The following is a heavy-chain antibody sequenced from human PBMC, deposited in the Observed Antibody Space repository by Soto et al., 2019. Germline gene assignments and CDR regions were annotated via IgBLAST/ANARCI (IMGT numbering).Heavy chain of an antibody. CDR3: ALLPAAGTGSY. CDR1: GFSLSTSGVG. V-gene: IGHV2-5*02. CDR2: IYWDDDK. D-gene: IGHD6-13*01. J-gene: IGHJ4*02. Sequence: QITLKESGPTLVKPTQTLTLTCTFSGFSLSTSGVGVGWIRQPPGKALEWLALIYWDDDKRYSPSLKNRLTITKDTSKNQVVLTMTNMDPVDTATSSSALLPAAGTGSYWGQGTLVTVSS.